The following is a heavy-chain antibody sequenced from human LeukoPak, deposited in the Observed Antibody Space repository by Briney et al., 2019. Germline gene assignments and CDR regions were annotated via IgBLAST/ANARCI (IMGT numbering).Heavy chain of an antibody. CDR1: GYSISSGYY. D-gene: IGHD6-13*01. CDR3: ARLASREIAAAGTDFDY. Sequence: SETLSLTCTVSGYSISSGYYWGWIRQPPGKGLEWIGSIYHSGSTYYNPSLKSRVTISVDTSKNQFSLKLSSVTAADTAVYYCARLASREIAAAGTDFDYWGQGTLVTVSS. CDR2: IYHSGST. V-gene: IGHV4-38-2*02. J-gene: IGHJ4*02.